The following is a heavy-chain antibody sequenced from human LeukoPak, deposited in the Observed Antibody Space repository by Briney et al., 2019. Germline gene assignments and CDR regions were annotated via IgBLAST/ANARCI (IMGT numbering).Heavy chain of an antibody. Sequence: GASVKVSCKASGGTFSSYAISWVRQAPGQGLEWMGGIIPIFGTANYAQKFQGRVTITADESTSTAYMELSSLRSEDTAVYYCARPLRYSGYDSDYYYYMDVWGKGTTVTVSS. CDR1: GGTFSSYA. J-gene: IGHJ6*03. D-gene: IGHD5-12*01. CDR3: ARPLRYSGYDSDYYYYMDV. V-gene: IGHV1-69*13. CDR2: IIPIFGTA.